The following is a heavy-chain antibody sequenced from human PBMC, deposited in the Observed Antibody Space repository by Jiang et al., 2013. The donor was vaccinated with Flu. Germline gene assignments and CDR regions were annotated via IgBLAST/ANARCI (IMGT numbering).Heavy chain of an antibody. D-gene: IGHD2-8*01. CDR1: GYTFTSYA. V-gene: IGHV1-3*01. CDR3: ARDRRVIVLMVYAMEY. Sequence: GAEVKKPGASVKVSCKASGYTFTSYAMHWVRQAPGQRLEWMGWINAGNGNTKYSQKFQGRVTITRDTSASTAYMELSSLRSEDTAVYYCARDRRVIVLMVYAMEYWGQGTLVTVS. J-gene: IGHJ4*02. CDR2: INAGNGNT.